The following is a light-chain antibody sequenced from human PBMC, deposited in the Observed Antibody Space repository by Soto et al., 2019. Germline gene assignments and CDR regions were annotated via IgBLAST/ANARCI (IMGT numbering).Light chain of an antibody. Sequence: DIQMTQSPSTLSASVGDRVTITCRASQSISSWLAWYQQKPGKAPKLLIYDASSLESGVPSRFSGSGSGIEFTLTISSLQPDDFATYYCQQYNSYVWTFGQGTKVDIK. CDR2: DAS. CDR1: QSISSW. J-gene: IGKJ1*01. V-gene: IGKV1-5*01. CDR3: QQYNSYVWT.